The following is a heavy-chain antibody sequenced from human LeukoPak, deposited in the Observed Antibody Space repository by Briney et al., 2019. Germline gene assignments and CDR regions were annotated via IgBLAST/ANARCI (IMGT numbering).Heavy chain of an antibody. CDR1: GFTFSNLA. J-gene: IGHJ4*02. CDR2: ISDSGGTT. Sequence: GGSLRPSCVASGFTFSNLAMGWVRQAPGKGLEWVSVISDSGGTTYYADSVKGRFTISRDSSRNTLYLQMNSLRVEDTAVYYCAKDARRSSGWYFFDHWGQGTLVTVSS. D-gene: IGHD6-19*01. CDR3: AKDARRSSGWYFFDH. V-gene: IGHV3-23*01.